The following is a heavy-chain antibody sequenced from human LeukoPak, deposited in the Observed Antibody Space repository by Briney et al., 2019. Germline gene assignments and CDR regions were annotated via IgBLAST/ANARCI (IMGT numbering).Heavy chain of an antibody. V-gene: IGHV4-4*07. CDR3: ARDRSSSWYGINWFDP. J-gene: IGHJ5*02. Sequence: SETLSLTCTVSGGSISSYYWSWLRQPAGKGLEWIGRIYTSGSTNYNPSLKSRVTMSVDTSKNQFSLKLSSVTAADTAVYYCARDRSSSWYGINWFDPWGQGTLVTVSS. D-gene: IGHD6-13*01. CDR1: GGSISSYY. CDR2: IYTSGST.